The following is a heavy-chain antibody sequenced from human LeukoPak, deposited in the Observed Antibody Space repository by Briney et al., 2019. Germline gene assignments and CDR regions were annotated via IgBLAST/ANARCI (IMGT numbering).Heavy chain of an antibody. V-gene: IGHV3-7*03. CDR3: AKGADSSSWYGYFDY. D-gene: IGHD6-13*01. J-gene: IGHJ4*02. Sequence: GGSLRLSCAASGFTFSSNGMNWVRQAPGKGLEWAANIKQDGSEKYYVDSVKGRFTISRDNAKNSLYLQMNSLRAEDMALYYCAKGADSSSWYGYFDYWGQGTLVTVSS. CDR2: IKQDGSEK. CDR1: GFTFSSNG.